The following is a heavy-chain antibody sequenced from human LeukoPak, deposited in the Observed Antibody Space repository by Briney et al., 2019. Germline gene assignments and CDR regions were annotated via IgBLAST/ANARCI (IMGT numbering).Heavy chain of an antibody. CDR2: INWNGGST. V-gene: IGHV3-20*04. D-gene: IGHD1-7*01. J-gene: IGHJ4*02. Sequence: GVSLRLSCAASGFTFDDYGMSWVRQAPGKGLEWVSGINWNGGSTGYADYVKGRFTISRDNAKNSLYLQMNSLRAEDTALYYCAREDPEELELRRVFDYWGQGTLVTVSS. CDR1: GFTFDDYG. CDR3: AREDPEELELRRVFDY.